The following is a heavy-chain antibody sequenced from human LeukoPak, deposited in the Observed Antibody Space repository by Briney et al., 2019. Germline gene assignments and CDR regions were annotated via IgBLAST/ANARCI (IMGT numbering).Heavy chain of an antibody. CDR2: IRYDGSNK. J-gene: IGHJ4*02. Sequence: GGSLRLTCVASGFTFSSYGLHWVCQAPGKGLEWVAFIRYDGSNKYYADSVKGRFTISRYNSKNTLYLQMNSLRAEDMAVYYCAKDCPRSGSGPFFADYWGQGALVTVSS. D-gene: IGHD1-26*01. V-gene: IGHV3-30*02. CDR1: GFTFSSYG. CDR3: AKDCPRSGSGPFFADY.